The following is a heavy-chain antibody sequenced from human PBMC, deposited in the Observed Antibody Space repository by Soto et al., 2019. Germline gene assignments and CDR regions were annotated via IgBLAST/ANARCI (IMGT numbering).Heavy chain of an antibody. V-gene: IGHV3-48*03. Sequence: SLLLSCQASGFNFRMYEMHWVRKAPGKGLEWVSYISSSGLTTYYADFAEGRFTISRDNAKDSLYLHLNSLRVGDTAVYYCARYGTRGDWWGLGTQVTVSS. J-gene: IGHJ5*01. CDR3: ARYGTRGDW. D-gene: IGHD3-10*01. CDR2: ISSSGLTT. CDR1: GFNFRMYE.